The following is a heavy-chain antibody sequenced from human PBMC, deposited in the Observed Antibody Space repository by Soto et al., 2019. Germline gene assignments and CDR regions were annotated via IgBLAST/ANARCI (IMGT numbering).Heavy chain of an antibody. CDR3: ARDPAMAMGYFDY. CDR2: ISYDGSNK. D-gene: IGHD2-2*01. V-gene: IGHV3-30-3*01. Sequence: QVQLVESGGGVVQPGRSLRLSCAASGFTFSSYAMHWVRQAPGKGLEWVAVISYDGSNKYYADSVKGRFTISRDNSKNTLYLQMNGLRAEDTAVYYCARDPAMAMGYFDYWGQGTLVTVSS. CDR1: GFTFSSYA. J-gene: IGHJ4*02.